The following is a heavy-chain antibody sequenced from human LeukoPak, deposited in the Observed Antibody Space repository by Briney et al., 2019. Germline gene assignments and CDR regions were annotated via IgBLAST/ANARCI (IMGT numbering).Heavy chain of an antibody. D-gene: IGHD3-10*01. CDR2: ISYDGSNK. J-gene: IGHJ1*01. V-gene: IGHV3-30-3*01. Sequence: GGSLRLSCAASGFTFSSYAMSWVRQAPGKGLGGVAVISYDGSNKYYADSVKGRFTISRDNSKNTLYLQMNSLRAEDTAVYYCARGIITMVRGGSLQHWGQGTLVTVSS. CDR1: GFTFSSYA. CDR3: ARGIITMVRGGSLQH.